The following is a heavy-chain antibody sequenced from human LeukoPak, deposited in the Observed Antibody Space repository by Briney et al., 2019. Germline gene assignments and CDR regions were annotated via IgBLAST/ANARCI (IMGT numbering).Heavy chain of an antibody. CDR3: ARRVRKWLATYYYYYMDV. V-gene: IGHV4-4*02. CDR1: SDSIFSSNW. D-gene: IGHD6-19*01. CDR2: INHSGST. Sequence: PSGTLSLTCAVSSDSIFSSNWWSWVRQPPGKGLEWIGEINHSGSTNYNPSLKSRVTISVDTSKNQFSLKLSSVTAADTAVYYCARRVRKWLATYYYYYMDVWGKGTTVTVSS. J-gene: IGHJ6*03.